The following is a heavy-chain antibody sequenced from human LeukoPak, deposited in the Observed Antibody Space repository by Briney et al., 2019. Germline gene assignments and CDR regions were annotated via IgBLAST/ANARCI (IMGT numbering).Heavy chain of an antibody. V-gene: IGHV4-34*01. D-gene: IGHD2-21*01. CDR2: INHSGST. CDR3: ARDSPGFDY. Sequence: SETLSLTCAVYGGSFSGYYWSWIRQPPGKGLEWIGEINHSGSTNYNPSLKSRVTISVDTSKNQFSLKLGSVTAADTAVYYCARDSPGFDYWGQGTLVTVSS. CDR1: GGSFSGYY. J-gene: IGHJ4*02.